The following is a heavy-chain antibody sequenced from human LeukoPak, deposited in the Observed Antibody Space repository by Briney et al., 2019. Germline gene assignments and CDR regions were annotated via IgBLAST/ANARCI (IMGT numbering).Heavy chain of an antibody. J-gene: IGHJ3*02. CDR1: GYIFAHNG. CDR3: ARDGALLHYDSSGRDAFDI. V-gene: IGHV1-18*01. D-gene: IGHD3-22*01. Sequence: ASVKVSCKPSGYIFAHNGISWVRQAPGQGPEWMGWISAYNGDTNYAQNFQGRVTMTRDTSTSTVYMELRSLRSEDTAVYYCARDGALLHYDSSGRDAFDIWGQGTMVTVSS. CDR2: ISAYNGDT.